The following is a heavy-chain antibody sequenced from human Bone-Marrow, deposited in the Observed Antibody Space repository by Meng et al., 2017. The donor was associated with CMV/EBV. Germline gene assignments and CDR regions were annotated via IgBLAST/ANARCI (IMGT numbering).Heavy chain of an antibody. D-gene: IGHD2-2*02. V-gene: IGHV3-30*02. CDR2: IRYDGSNK. Sequence: GGSLRLSCAASGFTFSSYGMHWVRQAPGKGLEWVAFIRYDGSNKYYADSVKGRFTISRDNSKNTLYLQMNSLRAEDTAVYYCAKDGPRCSSTSCYRRIYDYYYGMDVWGQGTKVTVS. CDR3: AKDGPRCSSTSCYRRIYDYYYGMDV. J-gene: IGHJ6*02. CDR1: GFTFSSYG.